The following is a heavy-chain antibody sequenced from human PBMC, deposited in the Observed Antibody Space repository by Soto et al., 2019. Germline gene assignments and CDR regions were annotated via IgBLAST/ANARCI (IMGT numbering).Heavy chain of an antibody. D-gene: IGHD3-3*01. CDR2: IYYSGST. V-gene: IGHV4-39*01. CDR3: ARLSGYYDFWSGYYRTELYYYYYGMDV. CDR1: GGSISSSSYY. J-gene: IGHJ6*02. Sequence: PSETLSLTCTASGGSISSSSYYWGWICQPPGKGLEWIGSIYYSGSTYYNPSLKSRVTISVDTSKNQFSLKLSSVTAADTAVYYCARLSGYYDFWSGYYRTELYYYYYGMDVWGQGTTVTVSS.